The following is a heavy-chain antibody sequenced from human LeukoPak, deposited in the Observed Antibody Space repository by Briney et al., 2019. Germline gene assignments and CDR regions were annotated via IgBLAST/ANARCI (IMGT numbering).Heavy chain of an antibody. CDR1: GYTFTSYG. D-gene: IGHD2-2*01. V-gene: IGHV1-18*01. CDR3: ARDIAEIVVVPAAMVRYYYGMDV. Sequence: ASVKVSCKASGYTFTSYGISWVRQAPGQGLEWMGWISAYNGNTNYAQKLQGRVTMTTDTSTSTAYMELRSLRSDDTAVYYCARDIAEIVVVPAAMVRYYYGMDVWGQGTTVTVSS. CDR2: ISAYNGNT. J-gene: IGHJ6*02.